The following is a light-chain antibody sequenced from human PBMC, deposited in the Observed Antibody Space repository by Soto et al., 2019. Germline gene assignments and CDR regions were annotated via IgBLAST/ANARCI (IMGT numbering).Light chain of an antibody. V-gene: IGKV2-24*01. Sequence: DIVMTQTPLSSPVILGQPASISFRSSQRLVHSDGNTYLSCLQQRPGQPARLLIYKVSKRFSGVPDRFSGSGAGTDFTLKSRRVEAEDVVVYDCTQVTQFLTFGGGTKVDIK. CDR3: TQVTQFLT. J-gene: IGKJ4*01. CDR2: KVS. CDR1: QRLVHSDGNTY.